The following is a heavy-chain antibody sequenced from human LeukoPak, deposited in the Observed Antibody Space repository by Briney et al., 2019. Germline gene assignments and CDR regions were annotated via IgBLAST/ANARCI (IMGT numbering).Heavy chain of an antibody. V-gene: IGHV4-34*01. J-gene: IGHJ5*02. CDR3: ARGLRYSSSWYNWFDP. CDR2: INHSGST. Sequence: PSETLSLTCAVYGGSFSGYYWSWIRQPPGKGLEWIGEINHSGSTNYNPSLKSQVTISVDTSKNQFSLKLSSVTAADTAVYYCARGLRYSSSWYNWFDPWGQGTLVTVSS. D-gene: IGHD6-13*01. CDR1: GGSFSGYY.